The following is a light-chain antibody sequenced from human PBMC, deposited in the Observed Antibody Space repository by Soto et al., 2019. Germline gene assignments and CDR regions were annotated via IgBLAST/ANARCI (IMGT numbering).Light chain of an antibody. CDR3: CLSPGSLTWL. J-gene: IGLJ3*02. CDR1: SSDVGNYKY. CDR2: EVN. V-gene: IGLV2-14*01. Sequence: QSALTQPASVSGSPGQSITISCTGTSSDVGNYKYVSWYQQHPGKAPKLMIYEVNNRPSGVPDRFSGSKSGSTASLTISGLQAEDEAEYYCCLSPGSLTWLFGGGTKLTVL.